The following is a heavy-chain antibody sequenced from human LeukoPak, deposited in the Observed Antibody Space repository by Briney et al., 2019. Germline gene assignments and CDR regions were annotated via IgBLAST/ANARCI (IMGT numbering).Heavy chain of an antibody. D-gene: IGHD2-8*01. CDR1: GFTFSNYG. V-gene: IGHV3-23*01. J-gene: IGHJ4*02. CDR2: TSGSGGKT. CDR3: ASAPIMAYFDY. Sequence: GGTLRLSCAASGFTFSNYGMSWVRQAPGKGLEWVSGTSGSGGKTYYADSVKGRFTISRDNSKNTLYLQMNSLRAEDTAVYYCASAPIMAYFDYWGQGTLVTVSS.